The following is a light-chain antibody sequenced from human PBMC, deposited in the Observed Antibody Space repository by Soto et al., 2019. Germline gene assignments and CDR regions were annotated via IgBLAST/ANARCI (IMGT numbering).Light chain of an antibody. CDR3: QQYNNWPPMA. Sequence: EIVMTQSPATLSVSPGERATLSCRASQSVSSNLAWYQQKPGQAPRLLIYGASTRATGIPARFSGSGSGTAFTLTISSLPSEDFAVYYCQQYNNWPPMAFGQGTKVESK. V-gene: IGKV3-15*01. J-gene: IGKJ1*01. CDR1: QSVSSN. CDR2: GAS.